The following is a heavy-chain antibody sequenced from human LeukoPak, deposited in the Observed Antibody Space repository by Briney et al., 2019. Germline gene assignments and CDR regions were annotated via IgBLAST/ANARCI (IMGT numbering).Heavy chain of an antibody. D-gene: IGHD6-19*01. J-gene: IGHJ5*02. CDR2: INHSGST. CDR1: GGSFSGYY. Sequence: SETLSLTCAVYGGSFSGYYWGWIRQPPGKGLEWIGEINHSGSTNYNPSLKSRVTISVDTSKNQFSLKLSSVTAADTAVYYCARHVGGSSGWYNWFDPWGQGTLVTVSS. CDR3: ARHVGGSSGWYNWFDP. V-gene: IGHV4-34*01.